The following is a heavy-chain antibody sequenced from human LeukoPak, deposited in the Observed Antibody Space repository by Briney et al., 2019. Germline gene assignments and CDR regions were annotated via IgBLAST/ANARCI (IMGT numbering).Heavy chain of an antibody. D-gene: IGHD3-10*01. CDR2: IRYDGSNK. J-gene: IGHJ5*02. V-gene: IGHV3-30*02. CDR1: GFNFRGYG. CDR3: AKDHVLLWFGELSRFDP. Sequence: GGSLRLSCAASGFNFRGYGMHWVRQAPGKGLEWVAFIRYDGSNKYYADSVKGRFTISRDNSKNTLYLQMNSLRAEDTAVYYCAKDHVLLWFGELSRFDPWGQGTLVTVSS.